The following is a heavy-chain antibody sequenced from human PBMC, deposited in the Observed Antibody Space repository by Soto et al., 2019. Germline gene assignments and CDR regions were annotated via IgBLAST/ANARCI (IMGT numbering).Heavy chain of an antibody. CDR1: GYTFTSYD. V-gene: IGHV1-8*01. Sequence: ASVKVSCKASGYTFTSYDINWVRQATGQGLEWMGWMNPNSGNTGYAQKFQGRVTMTRNTSISTAYMELSSLRAEDTAVYCGASRYSSSFPFQHWGQGTLVTVSS. D-gene: IGHD6-13*01. CDR3: ASRYSSSFPFQH. J-gene: IGHJ1*01. CDR2: MNPNSGNT.